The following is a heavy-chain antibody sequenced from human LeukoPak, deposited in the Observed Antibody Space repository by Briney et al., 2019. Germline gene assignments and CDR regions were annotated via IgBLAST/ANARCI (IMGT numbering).Heavy chain of an antibody. D-gene: IGHD5-24*01. CDR1: GFTFSSYG. J-gene: IGHJ4*02. Sequence: GGSLRLSCAASGFTFSSYGMHWVRQAPGKGLEWVAVIWYDGSNKYYADSVKGRFTISRDNSKSTLYLQMNSLRAEDTAVYYCARVARRDGYKLDYWGQGTLVTVSS. CDR3: ARVARRDGYKLDY. CDR2: IWYDGSNK. V-gene: IGHV3-33*01.